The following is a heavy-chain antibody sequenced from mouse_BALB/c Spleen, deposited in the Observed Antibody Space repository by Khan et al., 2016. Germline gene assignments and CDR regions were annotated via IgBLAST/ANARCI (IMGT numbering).Heavy chain of an antibody. CDR3: ARLLGYYYAMDY. Sequence: QIQLVQSGPELKKPGETVKISCKASGYTFTNYGMNWVKQAPGKGLKWMGWINTYTGEPTYADDFKGRFAFSLETSASTAYLQINNLKNEDTATXFCARLLGYYYAMDYWGQGTSVTVSS. CDR1: GYTFTNYG. D-gene: IGHD2-4*01. J-gene: IGHJ4*01. V-gene: IGHV9-3-1*01. CDR2: INTYTGEP.